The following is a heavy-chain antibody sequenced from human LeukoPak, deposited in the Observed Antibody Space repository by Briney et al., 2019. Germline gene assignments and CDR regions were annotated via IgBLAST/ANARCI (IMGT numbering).Heavy chain of an antibody. Sequence: SETLSLTCTVSGGSISSYYWSWIRQPPGKGLEWIGYIHYSGSTHYNPSLKSRVTISVDTSKNQFSLKLSSVTAADTAVYYCARAYCSGGSCLRYNWFDPWGQGTLVTVSS. CDR3: ARAYCSGGSCLRYNWFDP. D-gene: IGHD2-15*01. J-gene: IGHJ5*02. CDR2: IHYSGST. CDR1: GGSISSYY. V-gene: IGHV4-59*08.